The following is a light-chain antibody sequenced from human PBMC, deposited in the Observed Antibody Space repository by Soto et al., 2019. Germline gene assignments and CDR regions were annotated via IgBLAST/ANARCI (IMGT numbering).Light chain of an antibody. CDR3: QQRSNSIT. Sequence: DIQMTQSPSSLSASVGDRFTITCRASQSISGYLNWYQQKPGKAPKLLIYAASSLQSGVPSRFSGSGSGTDFTLTISSLEPEDFAVYYCQQRSNSITFGQGTRLEIK. V-gene: IGKV1-39*01. J-gene: IGKJ5*01. CDR1: QSISGY. CDR2: AAS.